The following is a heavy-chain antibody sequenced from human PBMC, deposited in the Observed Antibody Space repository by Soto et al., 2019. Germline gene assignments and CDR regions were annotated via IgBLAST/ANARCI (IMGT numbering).Heavy chain of an antibody. CDR1: GGSISSYY. V-gene: IGHV4-59*01. CDR3: VRIDFWSGYFHSRYYFDY. CDR2: IYYSGST. Sequence: SETVSLTCTVSGGSISSYYWSWIRQPPGKGLEWIGYIYYSGSTNYNPSLKSRVTISVDTSKNQFSLKLSSVTAADTALYYCVRIDFWSGYFHSRYYFDYWGQGTLVTVSS. J-gene: IGHJ4*02. D-gene: IGHD3-3*01.